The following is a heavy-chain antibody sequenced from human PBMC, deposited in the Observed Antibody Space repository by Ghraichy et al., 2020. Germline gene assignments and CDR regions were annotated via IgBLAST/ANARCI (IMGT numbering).Heavy chain of an antibody. CDR3: ARDGVDYYGSGTPLAFDI. CDR2: IYYSGST. CDR1: GGSISSGDYY. J-gene: IGHJ3*02. Sequence: SETLSLTCTVSGGSISSGDYYWSWIRQPPGKGLEWIGYIYYSGSTYYNPSLKSRVTISVDTSKNQFSLKLSSVTAADTAVYYCARDGVDYYGSGTPLAFDIWGQGTMVTVSS. V-gene: IGHV4-30-4*01. D-gene: IGHD3-10*01.